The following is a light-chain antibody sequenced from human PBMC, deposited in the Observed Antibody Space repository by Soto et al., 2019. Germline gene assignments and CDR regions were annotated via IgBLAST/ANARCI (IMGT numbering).Light chain of an antibody. V-gene: IGKV3-20*01. J-gene: IGKJ1*01. CDR2: AAS. Sequence: EIVLTQSPGTLSLSPGESATLSCRATQSVSATYLAWYQQKPGQALRLLIYAASSRATDIPDRFSGSGSGTDFTLAISRLEPEDFAVYWCQHYGTSTRTFGQGTKVEIK. CDR3: QHYGTSTRT. CDR1: QSVSATY.